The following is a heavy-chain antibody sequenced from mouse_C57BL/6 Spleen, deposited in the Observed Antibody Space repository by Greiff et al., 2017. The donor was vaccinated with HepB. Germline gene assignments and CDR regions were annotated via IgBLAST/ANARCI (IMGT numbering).Heavy chain of an antibody. V-gene: IGHV1-9*01. CDR1: GYTFTGYW. J-gene: IGHJ1*03. D-gene: IGHD2-5*01. CDR3: ARGGYSNYVSYWYFDV. CDR2: ILPGSGST. Sequence: QVQLKQSGAELMKPGASVKLSCKATGYTFTGYWIGWVKQRPGHGLEWIGEILPGSGSTNYNEKFKGKATFTADTSSNTAYMQLSSLTTEDSAIYYCARGGYSNYVSYWYFDVWGTGTTVTVSS.